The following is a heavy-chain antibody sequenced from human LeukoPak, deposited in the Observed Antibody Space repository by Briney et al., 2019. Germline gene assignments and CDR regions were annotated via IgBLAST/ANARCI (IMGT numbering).Heavy chain of an antibody. CDR1: GYTFTSYG. J-gene: IGHJ4*02. Sequence: ASVKVSCKASGYTFTSYGISWVRQAPGQGVEWMGWISAYNGNTNYAQKLQGRVTMTTDTSTSTAYMELRSLRSDDTAVYYCARSRQQWLVPDYWGQGTLVTVSS. CDR2: ISAYNGNT. CDR3: ARSRQQWLVPDY. D-gene: IGHD6-19*01. V-gene: IGHV1-18*01.